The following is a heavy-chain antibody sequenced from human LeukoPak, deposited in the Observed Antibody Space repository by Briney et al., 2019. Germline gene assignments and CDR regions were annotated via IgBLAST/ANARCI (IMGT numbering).Heavy chain of an antibody. CDR2: IYYSGST. CDR1: GGSINSSRHF. Sequence: AETLSLTCTVSGGSINSSRHFWGWIRQSPGKGLEWIGYIYYSGSTTYNPSLKSRVTISVDTSKNQFSLKLNAVTAADTAVYYCARRTYFDLWGRGTLVTVSS. J-gene: IGHJ2*01. V-gene: IGHV4-61*05. CDR3: ARRTYFDL.